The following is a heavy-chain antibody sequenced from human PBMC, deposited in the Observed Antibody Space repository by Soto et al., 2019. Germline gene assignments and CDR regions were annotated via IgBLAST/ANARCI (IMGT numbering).Heavy chain of an antibody. CDR2: IKQDGSEK. D-gene: IGHD2-15*01. Sequence: PGGSLRLSCAASGFTFSSYWMSWVRQAPGKGLEWVANIKQDGSEKYYVDSVKGRFTISRDNAKNSLYLQMNSLGAEDTAVYYCARVSGDIVVVVADDAFDIWGQGTMVTVSS. CDR3: ARVSGDIVVVVADDAFDI. J-gene: IGHJ3*02. V-gene: IGHV3-7*01. CDR1: GFTFSSYW.